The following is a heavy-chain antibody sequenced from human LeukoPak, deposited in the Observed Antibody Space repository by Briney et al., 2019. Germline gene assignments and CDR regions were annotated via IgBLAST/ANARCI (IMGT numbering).Heavy chain of an antibody. J-gene: IGHJ4*02. Sequence: GESLKISCKASGYSFTCYWIGWVRQMPGKGLEWMGIIYPYDSDTRYSPSFQGQATISADKSISTAYLQWSNLKASDTAMYYCARHIGYSAWNPDYWGQGTLVTVSS. D-gene: IGHD5-12*01. CDR3: ARHIGYSAWNPDY. V-gene: IGHV5-51*01. CDR1: GYSFTCYW. CDR2: IYPYDSDT.